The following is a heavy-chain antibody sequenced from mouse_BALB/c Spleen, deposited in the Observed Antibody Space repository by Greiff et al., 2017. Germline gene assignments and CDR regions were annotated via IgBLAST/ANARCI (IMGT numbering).Heavy chain of an antibody. J-gene: IGHJ4*01. V-gene: IGHV8-12*01. D-gene: IGHD2-10*02. CDR1: GFSLSTSGMG. CDR3: ARRGEYGNYAYAMDY. CDR2: IYWDDDK. Sequence: QVTLKVSGPGILQPSQTLSLTCSFSGFSLSTSGMGVSWIRQPSGKGLEWLAHIYWDDDKRYNPSLKSRLTISKDTSRNQVFLKITSVDTADTATYYCARRGEYGNYAYAMDYWGQGTSVTVSS.